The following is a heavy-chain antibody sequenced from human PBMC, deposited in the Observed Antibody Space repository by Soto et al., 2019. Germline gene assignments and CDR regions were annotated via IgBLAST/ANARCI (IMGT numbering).Heavy chain of an antibody. CDR3: AKAHRIAVAGTSPNDYYYYGMDV. CDR2: ISGSGGST. CDR1: GFTFSSYA. D-gene: IGHD6-19*01. V-gene: IGHV3-23*01. J-gene: IGHJ6*02. Sequence: GGSLRLSCAASGFTFSSYAMSWVRQAPGKGLEWVSAISGSGGSTYYADSVKGRFTISRDNSKNTLYLQMNSLRAEDTAVYYCAKAHRIAVAGTSPNDYYYYGMDVWGQGTTVTVSS.